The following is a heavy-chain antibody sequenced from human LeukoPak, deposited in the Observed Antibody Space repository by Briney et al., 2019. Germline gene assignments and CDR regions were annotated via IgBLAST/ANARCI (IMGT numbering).Heavy chain of an antibody. CDR1: GGSFSGYY. V-gene: IGHV4-34*01. Sequence: SETLSLTCAVYGGSFSGYYWSWIRQPPGKGLEWIGEINHSGSTNYNPSLKSRVTISVNTSKNQFSLKLSSVTAADTAVYYCAREITGTRLLWFDPWGQGTLVTVSS. CDR3: AREITGTRLLWFDP. CDR2: INHSGST. J-gene: IGHJ5*02. D-gene: IGHD1/OR15-1a*01.